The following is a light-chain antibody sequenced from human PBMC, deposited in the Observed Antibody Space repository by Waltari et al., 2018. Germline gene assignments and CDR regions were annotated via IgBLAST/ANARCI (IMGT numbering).Light chain of an antibody. J-gene: IGLJ3*02. Sequence: QAVLTQPSSLSASPGASASLTCTLRSDIDIDSTMIYWYRQKPGSPPQYLLNYRSDSANRRGSGVPSRFSGSKAASANAGLLLISGLQSGDEADYYCLTWRSNTWMFGGGTKLTVL. CDR1: SDIDIDSTM. CDR3: LTWRSNTWM. V-gene: IGLV5-45*03. CDR2: YRSDSAN.